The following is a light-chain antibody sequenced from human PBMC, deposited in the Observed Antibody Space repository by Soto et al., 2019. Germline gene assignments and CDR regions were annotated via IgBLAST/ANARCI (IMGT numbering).Light chain of an antibody. CDR2: WAS. CDR1: QSVLYNSNNYNY. CDR3: QQYYLIPHT. Sequence: DIVMTQSPDSLAVSLGERASINCKSSQSVLYNSNNYNYLAWYQQKPGQPPKLLIYWASTRESGVPDRFSGSGSGTDFTLTISSLQAEDVAAYYCQQYYLIPHTFGQGTKLEIK. V-gene: IGKV4-1*01. J-gene: IGKJ2*01.